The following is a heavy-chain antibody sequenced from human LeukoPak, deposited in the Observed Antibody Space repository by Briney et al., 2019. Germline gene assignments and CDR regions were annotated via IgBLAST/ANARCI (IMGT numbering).Heavy chain of an antibody. CDR2: IYYGGSN. CDR1: VCSNCISSYY. V-gene: IGHV4-39*07. Sequence: SETLSLTCTVSVCSNCISSYYWPRIRQPPGKGLEWNGSIYYGGSNYYNPYFKSRLTISVDTSKNQFSLKLSSVTAADTAVYYCARLTGYCSESWFDPWGQGTLVTVSS. J-gene: IGHJ5*02. CDR3: ARLTGYCSESWFDP. D-gene: IGHD3-9*01.